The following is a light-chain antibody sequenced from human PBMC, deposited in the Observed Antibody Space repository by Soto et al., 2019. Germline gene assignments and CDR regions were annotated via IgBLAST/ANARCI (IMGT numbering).Light chain of an antibody. CDR1: QSMSSN. CDR2: GAS. Sequence: EIVLTHSPATLSVSPGEGATLSFRASQSMSSNLAWYQQRPGQAPRLLIYGASTRATGIPARFSGSGSGTDFTLTISSLQSEDFAVYYCQQYNRGPVTFGQGTKVDNK. CDR3: QQYNRGPVT. J-gene: IGKJ1*01. V-gene: IGKV3-15*01.